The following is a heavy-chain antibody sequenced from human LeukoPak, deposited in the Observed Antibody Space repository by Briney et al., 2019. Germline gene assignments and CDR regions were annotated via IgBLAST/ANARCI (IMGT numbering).Heavy chain of an antibody. V-gene: IGHV1-46*01. CDR1: GYTFTSHY. D-gene: IGHD3-22*01. CDR2: INPSGGST. J-gene: IGHJ5*02. CDR3: ARGSPTMIVVVTHGWFDP. Sequence: GASVKVSCKASGYTFTSHYMHWVRQAPGQGLEWMGIINPSGGSTSYAQKFQGRVTMTRDTSTSTVYMELSSLRSEDTAVYYCARGSPTMIVVVTHGWFDPWGQGTLVTVSS.